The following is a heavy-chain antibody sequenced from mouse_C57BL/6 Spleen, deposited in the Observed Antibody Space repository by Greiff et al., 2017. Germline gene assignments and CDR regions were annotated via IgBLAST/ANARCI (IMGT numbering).Heavy chain of an antibody. CDR2: ISDGGSYT. V-gene: IGHV5-4*03. D-gene: IGHD1-1*01. CDR1: GFTFSSYA. J-gene: IGHJ3*01. CDR3: ASVYYYG. Sequence: EVKLMESGGGLVKPGGSLKLSCAASGFTFSSYAMSWVRQTPEKRLEWVATISDGGSYTYYPDNVKGRFTISRDNAKNNLYLQMSHLKSEDTAMYYCASVYYYGGGQGTLVTVSA.